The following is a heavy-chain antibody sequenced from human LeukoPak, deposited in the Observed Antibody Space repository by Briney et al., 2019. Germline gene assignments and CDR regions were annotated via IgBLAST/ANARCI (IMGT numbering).Heavy chain of an antibody. V-gene: IGHV3-48*01. J-gene: IGHJ4*02. CDR2: ISDSGSTI. Sequence: GGSLGLSCAASGFTFSTYSMNWVRQAPGKGLEWVSYISDSGSTIYYADSVKGRFTISRDNAKNSLYLQMNSLRADDTAVYYCAREVGAIDYWGQGTLVTVSS. CDR1: GFTFSTYS. D-gene: IGHD1-26*01. CDR3: AREVGAIDY.